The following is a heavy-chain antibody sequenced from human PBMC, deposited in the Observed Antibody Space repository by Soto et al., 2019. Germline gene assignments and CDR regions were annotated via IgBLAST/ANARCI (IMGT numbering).Heavy chain of an antibody. D-gene: IGHD2-15*01. Sequence: HPGGSLRLSCAASGFTFSSYAMSWVRQAPGKGLEWVSAISGSGGSTYYADSVKGRFTISRDNSKNTLYLQMNSLRAEDTAVYYCAKHGYCSGGSCYGPMSYWGQGTLVTVSS. V-gene: IGHV3-23*01. CDR2: ISGSGGST. J-gene: IGHJ4*02. CDR1: GFTFSSYA. CDR3: AKHGYCSGGSCYGPMSY.